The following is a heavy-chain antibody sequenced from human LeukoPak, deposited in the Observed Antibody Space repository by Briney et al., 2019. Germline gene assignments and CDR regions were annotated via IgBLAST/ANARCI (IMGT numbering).Heavy chain of an antibody. CDR1: GFTFSTYW. J-gene: IGHJ4*02. CDR3: AREDGDAYNFFDY. Sequence: HAGGSLRLSCAASGFTFSTYWMHWVRQSPGKGLVWVSRINTDGSTTSYADSVKGRFTISRDNAKNTLYLQMNSLTAEDTAVYYCAREDGDAYNFFDYWGQGTLVTVSS. D-gene: IGHD5-24*01. CDR2: INTDGSTT. V-gene: IGHV3-74*01.